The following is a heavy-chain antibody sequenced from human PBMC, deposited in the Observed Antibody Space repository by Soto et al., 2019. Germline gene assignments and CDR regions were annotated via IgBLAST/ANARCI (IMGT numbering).Heavy chain of an antibody. CDR3: ARSDIAAAGDYFDY. J-gene: IGHJ4*02. V-gene: IGHV5-10-1*01. Sequence: GESLKISCKGSGYSFTIYWISWVLQRPWKGLEWMGRIDPSDSYTNYSPSFQGHVTISADKSISTAYLQWSSLKASDTAMYYCARSDIAAAGDYFDYWGQGTLVTVSS. CDR2: IDPSDSYT. CDR1: GYSFTIYW. D-gene: IGHD6-13*01.